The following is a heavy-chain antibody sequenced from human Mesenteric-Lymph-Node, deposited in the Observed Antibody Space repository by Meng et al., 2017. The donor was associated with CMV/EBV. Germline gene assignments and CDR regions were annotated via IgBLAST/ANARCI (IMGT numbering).Heavy chain of an antibody. CDR3: ARVWGVSTAFFDY. D-gene: IGHD3-22*01. J-gene: IGHJ4*02. CDR2: IYYSGTT. V-gene: IGHV4-61*05. CDR1: GGSISSSSYY. Sequence: GSLRLSCTVSGGSISSSSYYWGWIRQPPGKGLEWNGYIYYSGTTNYNPSLQSRVSLSVDTSKNQFSLNLSSVTVADTAVYYCARVWGVSTAFFDYWGQGMLVTVSS.